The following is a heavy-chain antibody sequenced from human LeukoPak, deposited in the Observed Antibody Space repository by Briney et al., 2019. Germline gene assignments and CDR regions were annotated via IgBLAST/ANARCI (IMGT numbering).Heavy chain of an antibody. D-gene: IGHD5-18*01. CDR3: VKARGIQLWLPGDY. J-gene: IGHJ4*02. V-gene: IGHV3-64D*09. Sequence: GTSLRLSCSASGFTFSRYAMHWVRQAPGKGLEYVSAISSNGGSTYYGDSVKGRFTISRDNSKNTLYLQMSSLRAEDTAVYYCVKARGIQLWLPGDYWGQGTLVTVSS. CDR1: GFTFSRYA. CDR2: ISSNGGST.